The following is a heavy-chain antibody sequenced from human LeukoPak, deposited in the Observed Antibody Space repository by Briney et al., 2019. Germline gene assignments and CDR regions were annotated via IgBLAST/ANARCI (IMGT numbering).Heavy chain of an antibody. CDR3: AKDACSSTSCSFDY. D-gene: IGHD2-2*01. CDR2: ITWNSGST. CDR1: GFSFDDYA. Sequence: GGSLRLSCAASGFSFDDYAMHWVRQAPGKGLEWVSGITWNSGSTGYADSVKGRFTISRDNAKNSLFVQMNSLRAEDTALYYCAKDACSSTSCSFDYWGQGTLVTVSS. V-gene: IGHV3-9*01. J-gene: IGHJ4*02.